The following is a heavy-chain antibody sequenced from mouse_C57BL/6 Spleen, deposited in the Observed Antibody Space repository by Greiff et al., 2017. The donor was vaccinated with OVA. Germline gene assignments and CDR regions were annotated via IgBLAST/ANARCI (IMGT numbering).Heavy chain of an antibody. D-gene: IGHD1-1*01. CDR3: ARDRTRDYYGSSPSWYVDV. V-gene: IGHV5-4*01. J-gene: IGHJ1*03. Sequence: EVQVVESGGGLVKPGGSLKLSCAASGFTFSSYAMSWVRQTPEKRLEWVATISDGGSYTYYPDNVKGRFTISRDNAKNHLYLQMSHLKSEDTAMYYCARDRTRDYYGSSPSWYVDVWGTGTTVTVSS. CDR1: GFTFSSYA. CDR2: ISDGGSYT.